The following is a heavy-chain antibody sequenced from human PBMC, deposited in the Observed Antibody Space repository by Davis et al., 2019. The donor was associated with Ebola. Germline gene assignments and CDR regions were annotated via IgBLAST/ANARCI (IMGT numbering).Heavy chain of an antibody. Sequence: MPSETLSLTCAVYGGSFSGYYWSWIRQPPGKGLEWSGEINHSGSTNYNPSLKSRVTISVDTSKNQFSLKLSSVTAADTAVYYCARQRGDWELLHSDYWGQGTLVTVSS. CDR3: ARQRGDWELLHSDY. D-gene: IGHD1-26*01. CDR2: INHSGST. V-gene: IGHV4-34*01. J-gene: IGHJ4*02. CDR1: GGSFSGYY.